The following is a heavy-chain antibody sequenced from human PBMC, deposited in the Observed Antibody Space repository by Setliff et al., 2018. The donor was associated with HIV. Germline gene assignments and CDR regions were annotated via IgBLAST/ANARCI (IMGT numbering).Heavy chain of an antibody. V-gene: IGHV4-59*06. J-gene: IGHJ2*01. CDR3: ARNRGDYTVPFWYFDL. CDR1: GGSMTSYY. CDR2: TYNRGYT. D-gene: IGHD4-17*01. Sequence: LSLTCTVSGGSMTSYYWSWIRQYPGKGLEWIGYTYNRGYTYYNPSLKSRTSISIDTSKNHFSLKLSSVTIADTAVYYCARNRGDYTVPFWYFDLWGRGTLVTVSS.